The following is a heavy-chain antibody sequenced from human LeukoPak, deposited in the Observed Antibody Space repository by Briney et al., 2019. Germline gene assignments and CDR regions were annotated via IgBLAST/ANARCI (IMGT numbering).Heavy chain of an antibody. J-gene: IGHJ6*03. V-gene: IGHV4-39*07. Sequence: SETLSLTCTVSGGSISSSRNYSWGWIRQPPGKGLEWIGSVYYGGNTYYNPSLKSRVTISVDTSNNQFSLKLSSVTAADTAVYYCASRDAPPRYYYYMDVWGIGTTVTVSS. CDR2: VYYGGNT. CDR1: GGSISSSRNYS. CDR3: ASRDAPPRYYYYMDV. D-gene: IGHD2-2*01.